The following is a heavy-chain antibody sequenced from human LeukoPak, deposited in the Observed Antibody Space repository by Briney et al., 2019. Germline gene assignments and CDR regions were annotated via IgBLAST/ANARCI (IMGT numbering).Heavy chain of an antibody. CDR1: GYTFTSYA. Sequence: ASVKVSCKASGYTFTSYAMNWVRQAPGQGLEWMGWINTNTGNPTYAQGFTGRFVFSLDTSVSTAYLQISSLKAEDIAVYYCARPITLLRGVINEPFDIWGQGTLVTVSS. J-gene: IGHJ3*02. D-gene: IGHD3-10*01. CDR3: ARPITLLRGVINEPFDI. V-gene: IGHV7-4-1*02. CDR2: INTNTGNP.